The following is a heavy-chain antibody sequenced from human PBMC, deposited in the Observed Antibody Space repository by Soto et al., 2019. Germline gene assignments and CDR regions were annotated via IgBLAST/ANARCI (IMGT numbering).Heavy chain of an antibody. CDR2: IIPMFGTP. CDR1: GGAFTDYI. Sequence: QVQLVQSGTEVKKPGASVKVSCKASGGAFTDYIFDWVRQAPGQGLEWMGGIIPMFGTPKYAQKFQHRVTISADVSTGTAYMELTRLRFDDTAVYYCAGGRDQPPVGLYFESWGEGTRVTVSS. CDR3: AGGRDQPPVGLYFES. V-gene: IGHV1-69*13. D-gene: IGHD1-26*01. J-gene: IGHJ4*02.